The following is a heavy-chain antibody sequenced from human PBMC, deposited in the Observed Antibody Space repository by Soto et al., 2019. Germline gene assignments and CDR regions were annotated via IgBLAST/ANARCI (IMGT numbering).Heavy chain of an antibody. CDR2: MNPNTGDT. D-gene: IGHD5-12*01. CDR3: ARGDGYIFDY. J-gene: IGHJ4*02. CDR1: GYTFISYD. Sequence: QVQLVQSGAEVKKPGASVKVSCKASGYTFISYDINWVRQATGQGLGWMGWMNPNTGDTGYAQKFQGRVTMTRNTSINTANLELSSLRSDDTAVYFCARGDGYIFDYWGQGTLVTVSS. V-gene: IGHV1-8*01.